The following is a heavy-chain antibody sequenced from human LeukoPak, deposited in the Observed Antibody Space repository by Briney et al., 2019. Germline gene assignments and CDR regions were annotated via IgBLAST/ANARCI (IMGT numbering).Heavy chain of an antibody. V-gene: IGHV4-59*01. CDR3: AREIAERGINWFDP. CDR2: IYYSGST. J-gene: IGHJ5*02. D-gene: IGHD6-13*01. CDR1: GGPISSYY. Sequence: SETLSLTCTVSGGPISSYYWSWIRQPPGKGLEWIGYIYYSGSTNYNPSLKSRVTISVDTSKNQFSLKLSSVTAADTAVYYCAREIAERGINWFDPWGQGTLVTVSS.